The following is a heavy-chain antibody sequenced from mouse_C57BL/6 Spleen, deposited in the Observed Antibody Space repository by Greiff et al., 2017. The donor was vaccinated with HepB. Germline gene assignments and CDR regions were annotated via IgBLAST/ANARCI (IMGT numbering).Heavy chain of an antibody. V-gene: IGHV5-17*01. CDR3: ASDYYGSSYGYYAMDY. Sequence: EVKLVESGGGLVKPGGSLKLSCAASGFTFSDYGMHWVRQAPEKGLEWVAYISSGSSTIYYADTVKGRFTISRDNAKNTLFLQMTSLRSEDTAMYYCASDYYGSSYGYYAMDYWGQGTSVTVSS. CDR2: ISSGSSTI. D-gene: IGHD1-1*01. CDR1: GFTFSDYG. J-gene: IGHJ4*01.